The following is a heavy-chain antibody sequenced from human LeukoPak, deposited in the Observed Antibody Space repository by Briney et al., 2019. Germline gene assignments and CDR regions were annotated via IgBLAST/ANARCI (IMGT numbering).Heavy chain of an antibody. D-gene: IGHD1-26*01. J-gene: IGHJ4*02. CDR1: DGSISSSSYY. CDR3: ARTDSGRYSYFDY. V-gene: IGHV4-39*01. CDR2: LFYTGET. Sequence: SETLSLTCIVSDGSISSSSYYWGGIRQPPGKGLEWIGNLFYTGETFYNPSLNSRVTISVDTSKSQFSLRLSSVTAADTAVYYCARTDSGRYSYFDYWGQGTLVTVSS.